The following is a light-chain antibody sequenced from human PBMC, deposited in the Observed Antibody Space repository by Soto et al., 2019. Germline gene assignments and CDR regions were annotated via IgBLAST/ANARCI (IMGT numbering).Light chain of an antibody. CDR3: SSYTSRSTYV. CDR1: SSDVGGYNS. Sequence: QSALTQPASVSGSPGQSITIPCTGTSSDVGGYNSVSWYRQHPGKAPKLMIYEVSNRPSGVSDRFSGSKSGNTASLTISGLQAEDEADYYCSSYTSRSTYVFGSGTKVTVL. J-gene: IGLJ1*01. V-gene: IGLV2-14*01. CDR2: EVS.